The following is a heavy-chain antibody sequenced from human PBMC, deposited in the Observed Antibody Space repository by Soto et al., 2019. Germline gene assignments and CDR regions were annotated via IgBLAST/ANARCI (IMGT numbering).Heavy chain of an antibody. D-gene: IGHD3-22*01. CDR3: SRGGQYYHSMS. J-gene: IGHJ4*02. V-gene: IGHV4-61*08. CDR2: ISFTGDT. Sequence: QVQLQESGPGLVKPSETLSLICTVSGDSVSGGGYYWTWIRQPPGKGLEWIGYISFTGDTTYNPSLRSRVTIAMHTSKHQFSLKLTSATAADTALYYCSRGGQYYHSMSWGQGTLVTVSS. CDR1: GDSVSGGGYY.